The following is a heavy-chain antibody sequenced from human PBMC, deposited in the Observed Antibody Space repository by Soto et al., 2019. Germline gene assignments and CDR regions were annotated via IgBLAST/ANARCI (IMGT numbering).Heavy chain of an antibody. Sequence: ASVKVSCKASGGTCSSYAISWVRQAPGQGLEWMGGIIPILGTANSAQKFQGRVTITADESTSTAYMELSSLRSEDTAVYYCARDRGGYSYGYRFDYWGQGTLVTVSS. D-gene: IGHD5-18*01. CDR1: GGTCSSYA. CDR2: IIPILGTA. V-gene: IGHV1-69*13. J-gene: IGHJ4*02. CDR3: ARDRGGYSYGYRFDY.